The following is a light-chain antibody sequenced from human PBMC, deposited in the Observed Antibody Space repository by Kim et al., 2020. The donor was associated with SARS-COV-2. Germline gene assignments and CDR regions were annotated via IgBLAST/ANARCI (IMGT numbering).Light chain of an antibody. CDR3: NSRDSSGKDVV. Sequence: SSELTQDPAVSVALGQTVRITCQGDSLRSYYASWYQQKPGRAPVLVIYGKNNRPSGIPDRFSGSSSGNTASLTITGAQAEDEADYYCNSRDSSGKDVVFG. V-gene: IGLV3-19*01. CDR2: GKN. CDR1: SLRSYY. J-gene: IGLJ2*01.